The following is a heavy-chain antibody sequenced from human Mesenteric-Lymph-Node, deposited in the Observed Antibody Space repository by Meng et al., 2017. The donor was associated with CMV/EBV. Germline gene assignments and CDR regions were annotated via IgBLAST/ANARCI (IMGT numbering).Heavy chain of an antibody. CDR1: GFTFSLYW. CDR3: IREGSVVMNRGFDH. V-gene: IGHV3-74*01. J-gene: IGHJ4*02. D-gene: IGHD3-22*01. Sequence: GESLKISCTASGFTFSLYWIHWVRQAPGKGLQWVSRINVDGSSLSYADFVKGRFTNSRDNAKNTVYLRMNSLRDEDTAVYYCIREGSVVMNRGFDHWGQGTLVTVSS. CDR2: INVDGSSL.